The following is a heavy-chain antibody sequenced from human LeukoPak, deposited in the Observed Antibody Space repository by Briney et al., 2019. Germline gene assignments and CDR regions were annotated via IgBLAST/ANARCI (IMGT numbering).Heavy chain of an antibody. V-gene: IGHV5-51*01. Sequence: GGSLKISCKGSGSSLTSYWIGWVRQMPGKGLEWMGIIYPGDSDTRYSPSFQGQVTISADKSISTAYLQWSSLKASDTAMYYCARGGSTMVTPYYFDYWGQGTLVTVSS. CDR1: GSSLTSYW. D-gene: IGHD3-10*01. CDR2: IYPGDSDT. J-gene: IGHJ4*02. CDR3: ARGGSTMVTPYYFDY.